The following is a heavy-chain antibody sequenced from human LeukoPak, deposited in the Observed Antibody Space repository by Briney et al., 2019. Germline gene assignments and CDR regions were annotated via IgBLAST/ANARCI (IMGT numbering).Heavy chain of an antibody. D-gene: IGHD5-24*01. V-gene: IGHV1-2*04. CDR1: GYTFTGYY. Sequence: ASVKVSCKASGYTFTGYYMHWVRQAPGQGLEWMGWINPNSGGTNYAQKFQGWVTMTRDTSISTAYMELSRLRSDDTAVYYCARGARMATITGALDYWGQGTLVTVS. CDR3: ARGARMATITGALDY. J-gene: IGHJ4*02. CDR2: INPNSGGT.